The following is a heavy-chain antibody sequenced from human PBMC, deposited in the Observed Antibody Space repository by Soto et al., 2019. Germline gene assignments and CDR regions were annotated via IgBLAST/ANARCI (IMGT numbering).Heavy chain of an antibody. CDR2: IYYSGST. J-gene: IGHJ3*01. CDR1: GGSISSGGYY. D-gene: IGHD2-8*01. V-gene: IGHV4-31*03. CDR3: ARAYGVWAFDF. Sequence: QVQLQESGPGLVNHSQTLSLTCTVSGGSISSGGYYWSWIRQHPGKGLEWIGYIYYSGSTYYNPSLKSRFTISVDTAKNQFSLKLRSVAAADTAVYYCARAYGVWAFDFWGQGTMVTVSS.